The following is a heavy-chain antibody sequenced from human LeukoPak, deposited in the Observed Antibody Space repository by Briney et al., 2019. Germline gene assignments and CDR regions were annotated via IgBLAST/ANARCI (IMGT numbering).Heavy chain of an antibody. CDR1: GYTFTTND. Sequence: ASVKVSCKASGYTFTTNDIHWVRQAPGQGLEWMGIINPSGGSTSYAQKFQGRVAMTRDTSTSTVYMELSSLRSEDTAVYYCARFASLYSRSWYYAFDIWGQGTMVTVSS. CDR2: INPSGGST. J-gene: IGHJ3*02. D-gene: IGHD6-13*01. V-gene: IGHV1-46*01. CDR3: ARFASLYSRSWYYAFDI.